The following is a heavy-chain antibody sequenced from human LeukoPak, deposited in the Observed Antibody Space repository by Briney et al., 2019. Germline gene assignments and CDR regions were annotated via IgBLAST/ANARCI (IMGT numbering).Heavy chain of an antibody. Sequence: GRSLRLSCAASGFTFSSYGMHWVRQAPGKGLEWVAVIWYDGSNKYYADSVKGRFTISRDNSKNTLYLQMNSLRAEDTAVCYCARAPNYGSGISYFDYWGQGTLVTVSS. CDR3: ARAPNYGSGISYFDY. CDR1: GFTFSSYG. V-gene: IGHV3-33*01. J-gene: IGHJ4*02. D-gene: IGHD3-10*01. CDR2: IWYDGSNK.